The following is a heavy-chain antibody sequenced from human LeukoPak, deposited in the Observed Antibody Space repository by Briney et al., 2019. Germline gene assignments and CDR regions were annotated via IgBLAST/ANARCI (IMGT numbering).Heavy chain of an antibody. CDR3: AGHTELAY. CDR1: EFTVSNNY. V-gene: IGHV3-66*04. Sequence: GGSLRLSCAASEFTVSNNYLSWVRQAPGKGLEWVSVIYSGGSAYYTDSVNGRFTISRDNSKNQLYLQMNSLTAEDTAIYYWAGHTELAYWGQGTLVSVS. J-gene: IGHJ4*02. D-gene: IGHD1-26*01. CDR2: IYSGGSA.